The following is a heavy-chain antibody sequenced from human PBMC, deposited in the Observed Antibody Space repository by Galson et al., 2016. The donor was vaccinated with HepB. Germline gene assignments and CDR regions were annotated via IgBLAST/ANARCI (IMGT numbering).Heavy chain of an antibody. CDR1: GFTFSSYG. CDR3: TRTRQNTYSICDY. CDR2: IWYDGINK. J-gene: IGHJ4*02. D-gene: IGHD2-15*01. Sequence: SLRLSCAASGFTFSSYGMHWVRQAPGKGLEWMAVIWYDGINKYYGDSVQGRFTISRDNSRNTLYLQMSSLRAEDTAVYYCTRTRQNTYSICDYWGQGALVTVSS. V-gene: IGHV3-33*01.